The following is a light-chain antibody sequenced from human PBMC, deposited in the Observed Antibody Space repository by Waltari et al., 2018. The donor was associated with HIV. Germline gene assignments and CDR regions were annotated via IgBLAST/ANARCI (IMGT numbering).Light chain of an antibody. J-gene: IGLJ2*01. Sequence: QSVLTQSPSASGTPGQRVTISCSGSSSNIGSNYVYWYQQLPGTAPKLLLYRNNQRPSGVPDRFSGSKSGTSASLAISGLLSEDEAHYYCATWTDSLSGVVFGGGTKLRVL. CDR2: RNN. CDR3: ATWTDSLSGVV. V-gene: IGLV1-47*01. CDR1: SSNIGSNY.